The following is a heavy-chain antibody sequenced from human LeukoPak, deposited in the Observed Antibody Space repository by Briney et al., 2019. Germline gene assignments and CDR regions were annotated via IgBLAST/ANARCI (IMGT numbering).Heavy chain of an antibody. Sequence: ASVKVSCKASGYTFSDYYILWVRQAPGQGLEWMGWMNPNSGNTGYAQKFQGRVTMTRNTSISTAYMELSSLRSEDTAVYYCARGTFMTTVTSWGQGTLVTVSS. CDR2: MNPNSGNT. D-gene: IGHD4-17*01. CDR1: GYTFSDYY. CDR3: ARGTFMTTVTS. J-gene: IGHJ4*02. V-gene: IGHV1-8*02.